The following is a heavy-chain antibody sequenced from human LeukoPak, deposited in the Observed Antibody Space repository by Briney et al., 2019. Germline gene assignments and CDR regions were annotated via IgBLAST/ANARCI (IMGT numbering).Heavy chain of an antibody. Sequence: GGSLRLSCAASGFTFSSYAMSWVRQAPGKGLEWVSAISATGGSTLYADSVKGRFTISRDNSKNTLYLQMNSLRAEDTAVYYCARLEVVPAAIWDHDAFDIWGQGTMVTVSS. CDR2: ISATGGST. D-gene: IGHD2-2*02. CDR1: GFTFSSYA. J-gene: IGHJ3*02. V-gene: IGHV3-23*01. CDR3: ARLEVVPAAIWDHDAFDI.